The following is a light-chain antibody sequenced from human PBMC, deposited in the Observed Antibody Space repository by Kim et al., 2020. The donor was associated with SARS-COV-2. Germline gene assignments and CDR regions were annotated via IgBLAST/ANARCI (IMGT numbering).Light chain of an antibody. J-gene: IGLJ2*01. V-gene: IGLV2-14*03. CDR3: SSYTSSFSVV. CDR2: GVS. Sequence: GQSITISFIRTSSDVGGYNDVSWYQQHAGKAPKLMIYGVSNRPSGVSNRFSGSKSGNTASLTISGLQAEDEADYYCSSYTSSFSVVFGGGTQLTVL. CDR1: SSDVGGYND.